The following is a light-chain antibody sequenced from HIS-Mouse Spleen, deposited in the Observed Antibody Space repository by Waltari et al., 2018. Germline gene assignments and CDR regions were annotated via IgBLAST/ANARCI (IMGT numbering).Light chain of an antibody. Sequence: SSELTQDPAVSVALGQTVRITCQGDSLRSYYASWYQQKPGQAPVLVIYGKNNRTSGIPDRFSGSSSGNTASLTITGAQEEDEADYYCNSRDSSGNHWVFGGGTKLTVL. CDR3: NSRDSSGNHWV. J-gene: IGLJ3*02. CDR1: SLRSYY. V-gene: IGLV3-19*01. CDR2: GKN.